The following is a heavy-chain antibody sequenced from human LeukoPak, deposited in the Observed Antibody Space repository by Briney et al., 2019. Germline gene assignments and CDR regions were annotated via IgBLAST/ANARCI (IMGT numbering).Heavy chain of an antibody. CDR3: ARGRGWRQYSRSEDAFDI. CDR2: IYHSGST. D-gene: IGHD6-6*01. V-gene: IGHV4-38-2*02. Sequence: SETLSLTCTVSGYSISSGYYWGWIRQPPGKGLEWIGSIYHSGSTYYNPSLKSRVTISVDTSKNQFSLKLSSVTAADTAVYYCARGRGWRQYSRSEDAFDIWGQGTMVTVSS. CDR1: GYSISSGYY. J-gene: IGHJ3*02.